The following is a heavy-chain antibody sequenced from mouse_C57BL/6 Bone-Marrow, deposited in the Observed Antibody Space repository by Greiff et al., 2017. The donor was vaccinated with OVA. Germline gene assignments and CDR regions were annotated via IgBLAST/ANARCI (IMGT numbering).Heavy chain of an antibody. CDR3: ARLNYGYERYFDV. CDR1: EYEFPSHD. Sequence: EVKLMESGGGLVQPGESLKLSCESNEYEFPSHDMSWVRKTPEKRLELVAAINSDGGSTYYPDTMERRFIISRDNTKKTLYLQMSSLRSEDTALYYCARLNYGYERYFDVWGTGTTVTVSS. V-gene: IGHV5-2*01. CDR2: INSDGGST. D-gene: IGHD2-2*01. J-gene: IGHJ1*03.